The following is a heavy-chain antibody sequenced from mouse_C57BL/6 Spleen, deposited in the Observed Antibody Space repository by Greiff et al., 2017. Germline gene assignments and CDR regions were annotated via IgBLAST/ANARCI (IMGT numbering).Heavy chain of an antibody. CDR1: GYTFTSYW. J-gene: IGHJ4*01. V-gene: IGHV1-69*01. Sequence: QVQLQQPGAELVMPGASVKLSCKASGYTFTSYWMHWVKQRPGQGLEWIGEIDPSDSYTNYNQKFKGKSTLTVDKSSSTAYMQLNSLTSEDSAVYYCARGPYAMDYWGQGTSVTVSS. CDR3: ARGPYAMDY. CDR2: IDPSDSYT.